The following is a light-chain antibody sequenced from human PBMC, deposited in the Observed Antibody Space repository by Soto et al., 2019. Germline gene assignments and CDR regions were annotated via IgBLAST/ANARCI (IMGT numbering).Light chain of an antibody. CDR1: SSDVGGYNY. V-gene: IGLV2-14*01. CDR3: SSYTGNNTPYV. Sequence: QSALTQPASVSGSPGQSITISCTGTSSDVGGYNYVSWYQQHPGKAPKLMIYEVSNRPSGVSHRFSGSKSGNTASLTISGLQAEDEADYYCSSYTGNNTPYVFGTGTRSPS. CDR2: EVS. J-gene: IGLJ1*01.